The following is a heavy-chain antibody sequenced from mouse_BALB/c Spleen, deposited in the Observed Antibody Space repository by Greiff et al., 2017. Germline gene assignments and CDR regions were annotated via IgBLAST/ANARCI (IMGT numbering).Heavy chain of an antibody. V-gene: IGHV5-17*02. D-gene: IGHD2-4*01. J-gene: IGHJ2*01. CDR3: ARSDMITTYDY. Sequence: EVKLVESGGGLVQPGGSRKLSCAASGFTFSSFGMHWVRQAPEKGLEWVAYISSGSSTIYYADTVKGRFTISRDNPKNTLFLQMTSLRSEDTAMYYCARSDMITTYDYWGQGTTLTVSS. CDR2: ISSGSSTI. CDR1: GFTFSSFG.